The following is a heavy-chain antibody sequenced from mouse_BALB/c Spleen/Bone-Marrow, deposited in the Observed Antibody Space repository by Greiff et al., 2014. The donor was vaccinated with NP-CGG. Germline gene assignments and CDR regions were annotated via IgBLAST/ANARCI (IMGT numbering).Heavy chain of an antibody. D-gene: IGHD2-1*01. CDR1: GYTFTEYT. V-gene: IGHV1-18*01. Sequence: SGPDLVKPGASVKISCKTSGYTFTEYTMHWVRQSHGKSLEWIGGINPDNGGTTYNQKFKGKATLTVDKSSSTAYMELRSLTSEVSAVYYCAALYGIVFDYWGQGTTLTVSS. J-gene: IGHJ2*01. CDR3: AALYGIVFDY. CDR2: INPDNGGT.